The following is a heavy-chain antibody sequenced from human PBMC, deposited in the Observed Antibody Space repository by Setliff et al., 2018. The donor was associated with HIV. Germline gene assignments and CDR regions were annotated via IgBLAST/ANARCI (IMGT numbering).Heavy chain of an antibody. Sequence: LSLTCTVSGGSISGSSYYWGWIRQSPEKGLEWIGSTFHAGSTYYNPSLKSRVTLSVDTSENQYSLKLTSLIAADTAVYYCARSLAYCSGGGCSSGNYYYMDVWGKGTTVTVSS. D-gene: IGHD2-15*01. J-gene: IGHJ6*03. CDR3: ARSLAYCSGGGCSSGNYYYMDV. CDR1: GGSISGSSYY. V-gene: IGHV4-39*01. CDR2: TFHAGST.